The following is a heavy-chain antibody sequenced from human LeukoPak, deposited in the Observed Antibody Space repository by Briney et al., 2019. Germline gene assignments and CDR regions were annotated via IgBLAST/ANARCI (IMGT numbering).Heavy chain of an antibody. Sequence: PSETLSLTCTVSGGSISSYFWSWIRQPPGKGLEWIGYIYYSGSTNYNPSLKSRVTISVDTSKNQFSLKLSSVTAADTAVYYCARVGVTSWYFDLWGRGTLVTVSS. V-gene: IGHV4-59*01. D-gene: IGHD2-21*02. CDR1: GGSISSYF. CDR2: IYYSGST. J-gene: IGHJ2*01. CDR3: ARVGVTSWYFDL.